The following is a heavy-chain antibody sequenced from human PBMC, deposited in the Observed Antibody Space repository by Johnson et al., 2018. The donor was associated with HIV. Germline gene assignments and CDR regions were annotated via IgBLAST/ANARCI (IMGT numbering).Heavy chain of an antibody. CDR3: ARDVTAGNDAFDI. D-gene: IGHD1-1*01. Sequence: QVQLVESGGGVVQPGTSLRLSCAASGFTFRNYAMHWVRQAPGKGLEWVAVISYDGSNKYYADSVKGRLTLSRDNSNNTLYLQMNSLRAEDTAVYYCARDVTAGNDAFDIWGQGTMVTVSS. V-gene: IGHV3-30*14. CDR1: GFTFRNYA. J-gene: IGHJ3*02. CDR2: ISYDGSNK.